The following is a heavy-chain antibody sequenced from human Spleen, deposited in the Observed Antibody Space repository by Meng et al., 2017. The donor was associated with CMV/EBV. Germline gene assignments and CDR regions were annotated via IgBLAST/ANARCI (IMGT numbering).Heavy chain of an antibody. Sequence: GESLKISCAASGFTFSSYDMHWVRQATGKGLEWVSAISGSGGSTYYADSVKGRFTISRDNSKNTLYLQMNSLRAEDTAVYYCAKSATSLYCSSTSCYIPEGWFDPWGQGTLVTVSS. J-gene: IGHJ5*02. CDR2: ISGSGGST. V-gene: IGHV3-23*01. D-gene: IGHD2-2*02. CDR1: GFTFSSYD. CDR3: AKSATSLYCSSTSCYIPEGWFDP.